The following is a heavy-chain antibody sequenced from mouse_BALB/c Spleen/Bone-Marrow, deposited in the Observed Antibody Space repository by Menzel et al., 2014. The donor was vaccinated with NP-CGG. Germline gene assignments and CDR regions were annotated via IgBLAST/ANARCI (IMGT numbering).Heavy chain of an antibody. Sequence: EVMLVESGGGLVQPGGSLRLSCATSGFTFTDYYMSWVRQPPGKALEWLGFIRNKANGYTTEYSASVKGRFTISRDNSQSILYLQMNTLRAEDSATYYCARALIVFDYWGQGTTLTGSS. CDR3: ARALIVFDY. J-gene: IGHJ2*01. CDR2: IRNKANGYTT. V-gene: IGHV7-3*02. CDR1: GFTFTDYY.